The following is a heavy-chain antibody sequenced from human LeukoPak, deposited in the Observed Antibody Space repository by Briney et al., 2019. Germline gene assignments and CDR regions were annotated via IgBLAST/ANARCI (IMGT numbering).Heavy chain of an antibody. V-gene: IGHV4-34*01. CDR1: GGSFSGYY. CDR3: ARARIAARLEPTYNWFDP. J-gene: IGHJ5*02. Sequence: SETLSLTCAVYGGSFSGYYWSWIRQPPGKGLEWIGEINHSGSTNYNPSLKSRVTISVDTSKNQFSLKLSSVTAADTAVYYCARARIAARLEPTYNWFDPWGQGTLVTVSS. CDR2: INHSGST. D-gene: IGHD6-6*01.